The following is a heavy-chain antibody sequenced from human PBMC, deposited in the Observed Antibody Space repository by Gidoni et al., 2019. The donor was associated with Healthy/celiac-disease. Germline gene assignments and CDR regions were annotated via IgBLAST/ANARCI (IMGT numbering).Heavy chain of an antibody. J-gene: IGHJ3*02. D-gene: IGHD5-18*01. CDR2: INPSGGST. V-gene: IGHV1-46*01. Sequence: QVQLVQSGAEVKKPGASVKVSCKASGYTFTSYYMHWVRQAPGQGLEWMGIINPSGGSTSYAQKFQGRVTMTRDTSTSTVYMELSSLRSEDTAVYYCASPLRYSYADDAFDIWGQGTMVTVSS. CDR3: ASPLRYSYADDAFDI. CDR1: GYTFTSYY.